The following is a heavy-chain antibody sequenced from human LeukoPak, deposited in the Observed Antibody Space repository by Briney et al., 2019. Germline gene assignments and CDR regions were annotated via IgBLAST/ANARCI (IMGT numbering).Heavy chain of an antibody. D-gene: IGHD3-10*01. CDR2: MNPNSGNT. CDR3: ARGGVTRYYGSLGDYYYMDV. V-gene: IGHV1-8*03. Sequence: ASVKVSCKASGYTFTSYDINWVRQAPGQGLEWMGWMNPNSGNTGYAQKFQGRVTITRNTSISTAYMELSSLRSEDTAVYYCARGGVTRYYGSLGDYYYMDVWGKGTTVTVSS. J-gene: IGHJ6*03. CDR1: GYTFTSYD.